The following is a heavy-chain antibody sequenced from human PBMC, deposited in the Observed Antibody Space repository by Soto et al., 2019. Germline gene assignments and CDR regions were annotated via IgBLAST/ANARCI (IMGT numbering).Heavy chain of an antibody. J-gene: IGHJ6*02. CDR3: ARGGEDIVLVPAAMGVYYYGMDV. D-gene: IGHD2-2*01. V-gene: IGHV4-30-4*08. Sequence: LSLTCTVSGGSVSSGSYYWSWIRQPPGKGLEWIGYIYYSGSTYYNPSLKSRVTISVDTSKKQFSLKLSSVTAADTAVYYCARGGEDIVLVPAAMGVYYYGMDVWGQGTTVTVSS. CDR2: IYYSGST. CDR1: GGSVSSGSYY.